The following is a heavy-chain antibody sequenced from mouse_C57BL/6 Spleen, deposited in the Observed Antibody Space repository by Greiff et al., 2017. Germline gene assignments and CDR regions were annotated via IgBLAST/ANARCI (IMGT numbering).Heavy chain of an antibody. Sequence: VQLQQSGPELVKPGASVKISCKASGYTFTDYYMNWVKQSHGKSLEWIGDINPNNGGTSYNQKFKGKATLTVDKSSSTAYMELRSLTSEDSAVYYCARPYGRGFAYWGQGTLVTVSA. V-gene: IGHV1-26*01. J-gene: IGHJ3*01. CDR1: GYTFTDYY. CDR3: ARPYGRGFAY. CDR2: INPNNGGT. D-gene: IGHD1-2*01.